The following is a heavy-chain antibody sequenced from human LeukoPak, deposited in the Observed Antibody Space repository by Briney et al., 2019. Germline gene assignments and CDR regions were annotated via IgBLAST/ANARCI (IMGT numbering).Heavy chain of an antibody. D-gene: IGHD3-10*01. CDR1: GFTFSSYA. CDR2: ISGSGGST. CDR3: AKVGVLLWFGESLHFDY. V-gene: IGHV3-23*01. Sequence: GGSLRLSCAASGFTFSSYAMSWVPPAPGKGVEWVSAISGSGGSTYYADSVKSRFTISRVNSKNKLYLQMNSLRAEDTAVYYCAKVGVLLWFGESLHFDYWGQGTLVTVSS. J-gene: IGHJ4*02.